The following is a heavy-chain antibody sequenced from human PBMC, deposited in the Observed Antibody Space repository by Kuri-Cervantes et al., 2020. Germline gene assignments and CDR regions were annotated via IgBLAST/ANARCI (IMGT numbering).Heavy chain of an antibody. CDR2: ISYDGSNK. V-gene: IGHV3-30*18. CDR3: AKDLGSGSSFY. Sequence: GGSLRLSCAASGFTFSSYGMHWVRQAPGKGLEWVAVISYDGSNKYYADSVKGRFTISRDNSKNTLYLQMNSLRAEDTAVYYCAKDLGSGSSFYWGQGTTVTVSS. J-gene: IGHJ6*02. D-gene: IGHD3-10*01. CDR1: GFTFSSYG.